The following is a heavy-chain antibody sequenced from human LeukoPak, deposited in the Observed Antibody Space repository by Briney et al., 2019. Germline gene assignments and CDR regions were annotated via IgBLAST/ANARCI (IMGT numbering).Heavy chain of an antibody. CDR2: ISSSGTI. CDR3: ARDLYGDYAIDY. D-gene: IGHD4-17*01. J-gene: IGHJ4*02. CDR1: GFTLGYYS. Sequence: GGSLRLSCAASGFTLGYYSMNWVRQAPGKGLAWLSYISSSGTIYYADSVKGRFTISRDNAKNSLYLQMNSLRDEDTAVYYCARDLYGDYAIDYWGQGTLVIVFS. V-gene: IGHV3-48*02.